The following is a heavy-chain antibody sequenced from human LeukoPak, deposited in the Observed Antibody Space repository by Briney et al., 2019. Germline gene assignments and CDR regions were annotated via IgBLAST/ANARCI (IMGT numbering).Heavy chain of an antibody. CDR2: IRTNNYR. CDR3: ARDGQFDF. CDR1: GFSFSSYT. V-gene: IGHV3-21*01. D-gene: IGHD3/OR15-3a*01. Sequence: GGSPRLSCAASGFSFSSYTMNWLRQAPGKGLEWVSSIRTNNYRYGAGSVKGRFTISRDNAKNSLFLQMDSLRAEDTAVYYCARDGQFDFWGQGTLVTVSS. J-gene: IGHJ4*02.